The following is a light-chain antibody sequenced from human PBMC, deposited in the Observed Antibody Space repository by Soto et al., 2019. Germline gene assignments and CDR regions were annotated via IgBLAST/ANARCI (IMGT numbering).Light chain of an antibody. CDR3: SSYTTSNTQV. J-gene: IGLJ3*02. Sequence: ALTQPASVSGSPGQSITISCTGTSSDVGTYNYVSWYQHRPGKAPKLMIYDVSYRPSGVSNRFSGSKSANTASLTISGLQAEDEADYYCSSYTTSNTQVFGGGTKVTVL. V-gene: IGLV2-14*01. CDR1: SSDVGTYNY. CDR2: DVS.